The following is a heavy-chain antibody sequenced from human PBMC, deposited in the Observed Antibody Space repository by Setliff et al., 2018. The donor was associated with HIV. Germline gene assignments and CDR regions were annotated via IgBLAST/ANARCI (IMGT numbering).Heavy chain of an antibody. CDR3: ARDADYDFWSGYPHYFDS. Sequence: PSETLSLTCTVSGGSISSGCYYWSWIRQPAGKGLEWIGHIYTSGSTNYNPSLKSRVTISVDTSKNQFSLKVSSVTAADTAVYYCARDADYDFWSGYPHYFDSWGQGTLVTVSS. D-gene: IGHD3-3*01. V-gene: IGHV4-61*09. CDR2: IYTSGST. CDR1: GGSISSGCYY. J-gene: IGHJ4*02.